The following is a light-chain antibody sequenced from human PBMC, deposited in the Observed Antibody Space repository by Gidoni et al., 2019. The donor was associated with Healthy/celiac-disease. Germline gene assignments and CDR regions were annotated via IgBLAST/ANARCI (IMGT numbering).Light chain of an antibody. V-gene: IGKV1-5*01. J-gene: IGKJ2*01. CDR3: QHYNSYSSLT. Sequence: DIQMTRSHSTLSASVGDRVPTTCRASQSISTCLAWYQQKPGKAPKHLIYDASSLESGVPSRFSGSGFGTEFTLTLSSLQPDEFATYYCQHYNSYSSLTFGQGTKLEIK. CDR1: QSISTC. CDR2: DAS.